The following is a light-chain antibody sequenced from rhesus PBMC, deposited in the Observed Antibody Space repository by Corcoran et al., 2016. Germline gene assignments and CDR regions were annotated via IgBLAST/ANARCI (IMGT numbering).Light chain of an antibody. CDR2: KVS. V-gene: IGKV2-65*01. Sequence: CGGSQSLVHSNGNTYLCWYHHKPGQLPRRLIYKVSNRDSGVPDRLSSSGAGTDFTLKISRVEAEDVGVYYCGQGTNVPRTFGQGTKVEIK. CDR3: GQGTNVPRT. J-gene: IGKJ1*01. CDR1: QSLVHSNGNTY.